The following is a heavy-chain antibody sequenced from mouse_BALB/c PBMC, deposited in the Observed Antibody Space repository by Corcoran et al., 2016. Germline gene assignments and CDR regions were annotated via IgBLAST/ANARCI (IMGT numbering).Heavy chain of an antibody. J-gene: IGHJ4*01. D-gene: IGHD6-1*01. CDR1: GYTFSSYW. CDR2: ILPGSGST. Sequence: QVQLQQSGAELMKPGASVKISCKATGYTFSSYWIEWVKQRPGHGLEWIGEILPGSGSTNYNEKFKGKVTFTADTSSNTAYMQLSSPTSEDSAVYYCARGLEGNYAMDYWGQGTSVTVSS. V-gene: IGHV1-9*01. CDR3: ARGLEGNYAMDY.